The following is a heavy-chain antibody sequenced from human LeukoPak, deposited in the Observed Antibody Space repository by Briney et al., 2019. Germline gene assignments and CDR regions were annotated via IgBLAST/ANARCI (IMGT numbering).Heavy chain of an antibody. CDR1: GGSISSTSYY. J-gene: IGHJ4*02. Sequence: SETLSLTCTVSGGSISSTSYYWGWIRQPPGKGLEWIGNIYYSGSTYYNPSLKSRVTLSVDTSKNQFSLKLTSVTAADTAVYYCARQAIMELQLIYWGQGTLVTVSS. CDR2: IYYSGST. D-gene: IGHD1-7*01. CDR3: ARQAIMELQLIY. V-gene: IGHV4-39*01.